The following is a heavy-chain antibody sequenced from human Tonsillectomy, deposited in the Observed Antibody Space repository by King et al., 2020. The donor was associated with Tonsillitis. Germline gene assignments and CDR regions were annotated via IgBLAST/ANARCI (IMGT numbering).Heavy chain of an antibody. D-gene: IGHD3-22*01. V-gene: IGHV4-39*01. Sequence: LQLQESGPGLVKPSETLSLTCTVSGGSISSSSYYWGWIRQPPGKGLEWIGSIYYSGSTYYNPSLKSRVTISVDTSKNQFSLKLSSVTAADTAVYYCARRYYDSSGYLENWGQGTLVTVSS. CDR3: ARRYYDSSGYLEN. CDR1: GGSISSSSYY. J-gene: IGHJ4*02. CDR2: IYYSGST.